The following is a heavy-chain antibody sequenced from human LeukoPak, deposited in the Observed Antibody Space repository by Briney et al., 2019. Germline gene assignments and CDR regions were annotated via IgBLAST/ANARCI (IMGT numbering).Heavy chain of an antibody. CDR1: GCTFTRCA. D-gene: IGHD6-19*01. V-gene: IGHV3-23*01. CDR2: INTTGGTT. J-gene: IGHJ4*02. Sequence: PWETLRLSCVASGCTFTRCARSWIRQPPGKGLEWVALINTTGGTTYYADSVKRRFTISRDNSRNTVYMQMDSLRAEDTAIYYCAGDRNSDWYSPLDYWGQGSQVTVSP. CDR3: AGDRNSDWYSPLDY.